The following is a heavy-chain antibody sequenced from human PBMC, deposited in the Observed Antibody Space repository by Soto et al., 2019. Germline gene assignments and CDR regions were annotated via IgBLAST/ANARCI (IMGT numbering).Heavy chain of an antibody. CDR2: IYYSGST. CDR3: ARDRAGYGDYLDS. J-gene: IGHJ4*02. Sequence: QVQLQESGPGLVKPSQTLSLTCTVSRGSVSSGGYYWSWIRQHPGRGLEWIGYIYYSGSTYYNPSLQSRVTISVDTSENHFSLKLSSVTAADTAVYYCARDRAGYGDYLDSWGQGTLVTVSS. D-gene: IGHD4-17*01. CDR1: RGSVSSGGYY. V-gene: IGHV4-31*03.